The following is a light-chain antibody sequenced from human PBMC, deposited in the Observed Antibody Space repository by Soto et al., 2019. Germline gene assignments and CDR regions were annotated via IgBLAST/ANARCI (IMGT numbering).Light chain of an antibody. CDR3: QQSSSAIT. CDR1: RSLDSGQ. J-gene: IGKJ5*01. V-gene: IGKV3-20*01. CDR2: GAS. Sequence: EIVLTQSPGTLSLSPWEIASLSCMASRSLDSGQLAWYQQKPGQAPRLLIYGASNRAAGIPARFSGRGSGTDFTLTISSLETEDFAVYYCQQSSSAITFGQGTRLEIK.